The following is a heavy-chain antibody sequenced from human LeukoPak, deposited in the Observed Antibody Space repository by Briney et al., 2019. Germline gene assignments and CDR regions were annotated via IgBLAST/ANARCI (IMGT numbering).Heavy chain of an antibody. CDR3: ARSSNWGTFDY. CDR1: GFTVSNNY. D-gene: IGHD7-27*01. CDR2: IYSGGNT. J-gene: IGHJ4*02. V-gene: IGHV3-53*01. Sequence: GGSLRLSCAASGFTVSNNYMSWVRQAPGKGLEWVSIIYSGGNTFYPDSVKGRFSISRDNSKNTLSLQMNSLRAEDTAVYYCARSSNWGTFDYWGQGTLVTVSS.